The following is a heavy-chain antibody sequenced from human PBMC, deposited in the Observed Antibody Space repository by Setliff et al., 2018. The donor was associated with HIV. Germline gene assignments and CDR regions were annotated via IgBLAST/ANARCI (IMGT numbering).Heavy chain of an antibody. Sequence: SETLSLTCTVSGDSINKYYWSWIRQPPGKGLEWIGYIYIGGSTMYNPSLKTRVTMSLDTSKNQVSLKLTSATAADTAVYYCARRSIVGSTRGYYYYALDVWGQGTTVTVSS. CDR1: GDSINKYY. J-gene: IGHJ6*02. D-gene: IGHD1-26*01. CDR3: ARRSIVGSTRGYYYYALDV. CDR2: IYIGGST. V-gene: IGHV4-4*09.